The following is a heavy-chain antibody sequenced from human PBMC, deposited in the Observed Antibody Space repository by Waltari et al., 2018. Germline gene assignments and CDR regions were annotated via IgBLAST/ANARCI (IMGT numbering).Heavy chain of an antibody. Sequence: QVQLVQSGTEVKKPGASVKVSCKASGYTFSIYDFNWVRQAAGQGLEWMGWVNPDSGDTGYAQRFQDRVTFSRNTSIKAAYMELSSLRPEDTAIYYCTKTPVGAAGASWFDPWGQGTLVIVSS. CDR2: VNPDSGDT. D-gene: IGHD2-15*01. CDR3: TKTPVGAAGASWFDP. V-gene: IGHV1-8*03. CDR1: GYTFSIYD. J-gene: IGHJ5*02.